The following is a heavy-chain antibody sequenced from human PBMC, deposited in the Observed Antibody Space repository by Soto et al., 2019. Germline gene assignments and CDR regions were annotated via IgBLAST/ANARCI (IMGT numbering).Heavy chain of an antibody. D-gene: IGHD6-19*01. Sequence: EVQLLDSGGGLVQPGGSLRLSCAASGFTFSSSAMSWVRQAPGKGLEWVSAVSGSGGTTYYADSVRCRFTNSRDNSKNTLYLQMNSLRAEDTAIYFCARCTVDTIVTSGWCHYLDPWGQGTLVTVSS. CDR3: ARCTVDTIVTSGWCHYLDP. CDR1: GFTFSSSA. J-gene: IGHJ5*02. CDR2: VSGSGGTT. V-gene: IGHV3-23*01.